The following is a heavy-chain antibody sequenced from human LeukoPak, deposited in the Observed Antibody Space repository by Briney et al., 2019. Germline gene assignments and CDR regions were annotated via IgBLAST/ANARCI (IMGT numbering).Heavy chain of an antibody. CDR3: ARDTVTTSY. CDR2: INPSTGTT. Sequence: GASVRVSCKASGYTFIDYYMHWVRQAPGQGLEWMGLINPSTGTTTYAQKFQGRVTMTRDTSTSTVYMELNSLISDDTALCYCARDTVTTSYWGQGTLVTVSS. CDR1: GYTFIDYY. J-gene: IGHJ4*02. D-gene: IGHD4-17*01. V-gene: IGHV1-46*01.